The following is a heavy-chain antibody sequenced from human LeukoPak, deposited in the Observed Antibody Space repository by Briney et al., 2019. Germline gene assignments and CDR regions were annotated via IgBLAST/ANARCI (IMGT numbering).Heavy chain of an antibody. CDR3: ARTYYDSSGYPY. J-gene: IGHJ4*02. CDR1: GGSFSGYY. Sequence: SETLSLTCAVYGGSFSGYYWSWIRQPPGKGLEWIGEINHSGSTNYNPSLKSRVTISVDTSKNQFSLKLSSVTAADTAVYYCARTYYDSSGYPYWGLGTLVTVSS. CDR2: INHSGST. D-gene: IGHD3-22*01. V-gene: IGHV4-34*01.